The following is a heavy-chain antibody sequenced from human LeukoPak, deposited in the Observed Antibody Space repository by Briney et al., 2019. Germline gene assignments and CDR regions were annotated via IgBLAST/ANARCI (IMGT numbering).Heavy chain of an antibody. J-gene: IGHJ1*01. V-gene: IGHV3-23*01. CDR3: AKDPYCSSTSCPEYFQH. CDR1: GFTFSSYG. CDR2: ISGSGGST. D-gene: IGHD2-2*01. Sequence: GGSLRLSCAASGFTFSSYGMHWVRQAPGKGLEWVSAISGSGGSTYYADSVKGRFTISRDNSKNTLYLQMNSLRAEDTAVYYCAKDPYCSSTSCPEYFQHWGQGTLVTVSS.